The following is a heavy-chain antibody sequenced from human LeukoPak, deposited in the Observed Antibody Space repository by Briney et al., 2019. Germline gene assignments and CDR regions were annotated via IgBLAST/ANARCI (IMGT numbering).Heavy chain of an antibody. J-gene: IGHJ4*02. CDR2: IWYDGSNK. D-gene: IGHD3-22*01. CDR1: GFTFSSYG. V-gene: IGHV3-33*01. Sequence: PGGSLGLSCAASGFTFSSYGMHWVRQAPGKGLEWVAVIWYDGSNKYYADSVKGRFTVSRDNSKNTLYLQMNSLRAEDTAVYYCARDYYYDSSGLDYWGQGTLVTVSS. CDR3: ARDYYYDSSGLDY.